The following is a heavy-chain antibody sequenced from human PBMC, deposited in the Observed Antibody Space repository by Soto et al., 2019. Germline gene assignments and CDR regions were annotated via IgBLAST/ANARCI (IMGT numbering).Heavy chain of an antibody. D-gene: IGHD6-13*01. V-gene: IGHV3-11*06. CDR1: GFSFSDYY. Sequence: GGSLRLSCAASGFSFSDYYMSWIRQGPGRGLEWISYVSGSSTYSNYADSVKGRFTISRDNAKNSLYLQMISLRAEDTAVYYCAREFRWEGYSSSLYGAGYYYYYVLAVWGQGTTVLVS. CDR2: VSGSSTYS. J-gene: IGHJ6*02. CDR3: AREFRWEGYSSSLYGAGYYYYYVLAV.